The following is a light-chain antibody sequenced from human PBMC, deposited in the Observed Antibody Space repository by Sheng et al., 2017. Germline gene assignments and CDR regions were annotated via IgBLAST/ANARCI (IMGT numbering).Light chain of an antibody. CDR1: SSDVGGYNY. CDR3: SSYADYNTWV. Sequence: QSALTQPASVSGSPGQSITISCTGTSSDVGGYNYVSWYQQHPGKAPKLMIYDVSNRPSGVSNRFSGSKSGNTASLTISGLQAEDEADYYCSSYADYNTWVFGGGTRLTVL. V-gene: IGLV2-14*01. J-gene: IGLJ3*02. CDR2: DVS.